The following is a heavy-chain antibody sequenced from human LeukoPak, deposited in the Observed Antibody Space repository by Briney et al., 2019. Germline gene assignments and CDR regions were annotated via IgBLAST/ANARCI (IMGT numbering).Heavy chain of an antibody. Sequence: GGSLRLSCAASGFIVSNYYMSWVRQPPGKGLEWVSVMYTGGGRYYGDSVKGRFTISRDNSKNTVFLQMNSLRVEDTALYYCTRGQSYCGADCYSDWGQGTLVTVSS. J-gene: IGHJ4*02. D-gene: IGHD2-21*02. CDR3: TRGQSYCGADCYSD. CDR1: GFIVSNYY. CDR2: MYTGGGR. V-gene: IGHV3-66*01.